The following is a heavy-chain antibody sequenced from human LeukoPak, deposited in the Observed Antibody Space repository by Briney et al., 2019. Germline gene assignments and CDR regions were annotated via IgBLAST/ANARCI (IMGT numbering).Heavy chain of an antibody. D-gene: IGHD2-15*01. CDR3: ARNTNTPYCSGGSCYFYYYYMDV. CDR2: IIPIFGTA. J-gene: IGHJ6*03. V-gene: IGHV1-69*05. CDR1: GGTFSSYA. Sequence: ASVKVSCKASGGTFSSYAISWVRQAPGQGLEWMGGIIPIFGTANYPQKFQGRVTITTDESTSTAYMELSSVRSEDTAVYYCARNTNTPYCSGGSCYFYYYYMDVWGKGTTVTVSS.